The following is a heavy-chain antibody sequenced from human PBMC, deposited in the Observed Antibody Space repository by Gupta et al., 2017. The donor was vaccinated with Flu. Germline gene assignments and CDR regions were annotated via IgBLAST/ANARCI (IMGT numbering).Heavy chain of an antibody. CDR3: AKDSGSGWPYNWYFDP. V-gene: IGHV3-23*01. D-gene: IGHD6-19*01. CDR2: VSGRGGNT. J-gene: IGHJ2*01. Sequence: PGKGLEWGSAVSGRGGNTYYADSVKGRFTISRDNSKNTPYLQMNSLGAEDTAIYYCAKDSGSGWPYNWYFDPWGRGTLVTGSS.